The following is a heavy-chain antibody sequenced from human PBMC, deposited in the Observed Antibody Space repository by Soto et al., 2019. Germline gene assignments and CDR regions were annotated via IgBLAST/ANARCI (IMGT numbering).Heavy chain of an antibody. CDR1: GYSFTNYW. CDR3: ARHPGNFYDSSGYYY. V-gene: IGHV5-51*01. J-gene: IGHJ4*02. D-gene: IGHD3-22*01. Sequence: GESLKISCKGSGYSFTNYWIGWVRQMPGKGLEWMGIIYPGDPETRYSPSFQGQVTISADKSISTAYLQWSSLKASDTAMYYCARHPGNFYDSSGYYYWGQGTQVTVSS. CDR2: IYPGDPET.